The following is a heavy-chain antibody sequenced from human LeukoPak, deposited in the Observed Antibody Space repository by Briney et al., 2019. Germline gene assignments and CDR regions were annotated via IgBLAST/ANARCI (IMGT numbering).Heavy chain of an antibody. Sequence: PGGSLRLSCAASGFTFSSYAMSWVRQAPGKGLEWVAVISYDGSNIYYADSVKGRFTISRDNSKNTLYLQMNSLRAEDTAVYYCAKDWVDWSFDYWGQGTLVTVSS. CDR3: AKDWVDWSFDY. CDR2: ISYDGSNI. CDR1: GFTFSSYA. J-gene: IGHJ4*02. D-gene: IGHD3-9*01. V-gene: IGHV3-30*18.